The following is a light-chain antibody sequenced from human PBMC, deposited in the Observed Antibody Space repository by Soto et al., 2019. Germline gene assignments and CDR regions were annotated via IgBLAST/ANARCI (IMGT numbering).Light chain of an antibody. CDR2: QIS. V-gene: IGKV2-24*01. CDR1: QNLVHSDGNTY. J-gene: IGKJ1*01. CDR3: VQFSHFPRT. Sequence: DVVLTQTPLSSPVTLGQPASISCRSSQNLVHSDGNTYLSWVQQRPGQPPRLLIYQISNRFSGVPDRFSGSGAGTDFTLTISWVEAEDVGIYSCVQFSHFPRTFGQGTKVEIK.